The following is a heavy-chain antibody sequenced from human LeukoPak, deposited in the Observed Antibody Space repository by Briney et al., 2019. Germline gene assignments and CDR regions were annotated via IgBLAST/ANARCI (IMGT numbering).Heavy chain of an antibody. CDR1: GFTFSSYG. Sequence: GGSLRLSCAASGFTFSSYGMHWVRQAPGKGLEWVAFIRYDGSNKYYADSVKGRFTISRDNSKNTLYLQINSLRPEDTAVYYCAKGIRDNYYYYMDVWGKGTTVTVSS. CDR2: IRYDGSNK. D-gene: IGHD5-24*01. V-gene: IGHV3-30*02. J-gene: IGHJ6*03. CDR3: AKGIRDNYYYYMDV.